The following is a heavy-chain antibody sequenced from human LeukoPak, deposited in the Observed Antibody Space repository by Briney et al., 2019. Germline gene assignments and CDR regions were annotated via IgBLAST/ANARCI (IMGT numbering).Heavy chain of an antibody. V-gene: IGHV1-69*05. CDR2: IIPIFGTA. CDR1: GGTFSSYA. D-gene: IGHD2-8*01. CDR3: AREGYCTNGVCYTRAFDI. J-gene: IGHJ3*02. Sequence: SVKVSCNASGGTFSSYAICWVRQAPGQGLEWMGRIIPIFGTANYAQKFQLRVTITTDESTSTAYMQLSRLRCEDTAVYYCAREGYCTNGVCYTRAFDIWGKGTMVTVSS.